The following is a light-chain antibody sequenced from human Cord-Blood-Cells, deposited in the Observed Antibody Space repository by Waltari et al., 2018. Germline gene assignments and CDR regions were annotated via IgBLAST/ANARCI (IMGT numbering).Light chain of an antibody. Sequence: QSALTQPPSASGSPGQSVTIPCTGTSSDVGGYNYVSWYQQHPGKAPKRMIYEVRKQPSGAPERLSGSTSGNQASLTVTGLQAEDEADYYCSSYAGRNDVVVVFGGGPRLTVL. CDR3: SSYAGRNDVVVV. V-gene: IGLV2-8*01. J-gene: IGLJ2*01. CDR2: EVR. CDR1: SSDVGGYNY.